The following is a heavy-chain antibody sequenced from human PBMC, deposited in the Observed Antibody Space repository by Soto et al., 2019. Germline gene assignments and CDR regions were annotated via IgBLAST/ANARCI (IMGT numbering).Heavy chain of an antibody. CDR2: IIPIFGTA. D-gene: IGHD2-15*01. Sequence: GASVKVSCKASGYTFTGYYMHWVRQAPGQGLEWMGGIIPIFGTANYAQKFQGRVTITADESTSTAYMELSSLRSEDTAVYYCARYCSGGSCYDWFDPWGQGTLVTVS. V-gene: IGHV1-69*13. J-gene: IGHJ5*02. CDR1: GYTFTGYY. CDR3: ARYCSGGSCYDWFDP.